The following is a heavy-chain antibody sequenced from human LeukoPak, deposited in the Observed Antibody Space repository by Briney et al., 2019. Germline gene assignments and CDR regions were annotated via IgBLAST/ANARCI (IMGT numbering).Heavy chain of an antibody. CDR1: GLTFSTYA. CDR2: SGSGGSP. D-gene: IGHD6-19*01. V-gene: IGHV3-23*01. Sequence: GGSLRLSCAASGLTFSTYAMGWVRQAPGKGLAWVSVSGSGGSPFYADSVKGRFTISRDNSKNTLYLQMNSLRAEDTAVYYCVKGGSGWYPGFEYWGQGALVTASS. CDR3: VKGGSGWYPGFEY. J-gene: IGHJ4*02.